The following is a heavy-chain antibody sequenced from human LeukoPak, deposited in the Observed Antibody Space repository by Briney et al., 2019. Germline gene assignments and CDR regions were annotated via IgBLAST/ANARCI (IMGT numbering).Heavy chain of an antibody. CDR2: IHPEGNEK. D-gene: IGHD2-8*01. CDR1: GFSFTNFW. Sequence: GGSLRLSCAVSGFSFTNFWMSWVRQAPGRGLEWVANIHPEGNEKYHVESVKGRFTISRDNTKNLLFLQMNGLRVEDTAVYYCANGNRCTSPNCLGYYYFYMDVWGKGTTVTVSS. CDR3: ANGNRCTSPNCLGYYYFYMDV. V-gene: IGHV3-7*01. J-gene: IGHJ6*03.